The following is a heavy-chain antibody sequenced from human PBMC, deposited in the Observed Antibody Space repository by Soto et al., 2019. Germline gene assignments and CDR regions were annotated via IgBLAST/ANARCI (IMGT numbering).Heavy chain of an antibody. Sequence: SETLSLTCTVSGGSISTYYWSWIRQPAGKGLEWIGRIYASGSTNYNPSLKSRVTMSVATSKNQFSLKLSSVTAADTAVYYCALGGMVIIPTATAFDYWGQGTLVTVSS. D-gene: IGHD2-2*01. V-gene: IGHV4-4*07. CDR1: GGSISTYY. CDR3: ALGGMVIIPTATAFDY. J-gene: IGHJ4*02. CDR2: IYASGST.